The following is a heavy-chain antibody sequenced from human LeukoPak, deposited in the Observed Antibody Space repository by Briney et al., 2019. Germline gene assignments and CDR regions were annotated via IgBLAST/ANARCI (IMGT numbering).Heavy chain of an antibody. J-gene: IGHJ6*03. CDR1: GGSISSYY. Sequence: SETLSLTCTVSGGSISSYYWSWIRQPAGKGLEWIGRIYTSGSTNYNPSLKSRVTMSADTSKNQFYLKLSSVTAADTAGYYCARDNQQLVPGGDYYYMDVWGKGTTVTVSS. V-gene: IGHV4-4*07. D-gene: IGHD6-13*01. CDR2: IYTSGST. CDR3: ARDNQQLVPGGDYYYMDV.